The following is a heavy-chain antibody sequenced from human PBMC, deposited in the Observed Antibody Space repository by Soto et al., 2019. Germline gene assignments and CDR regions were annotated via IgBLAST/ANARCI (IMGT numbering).Heavy chain of an antibody. CDR2: IDASDSQR. CDR1: GYRFAGYW. J-gene: IGHJ4*02. V-gene: IGHV5-10-1*01. Sequence: PVQQLKVSRKGSGYRFAGYWITWVRQKPGKGLEWMGRIDASDSQRYYSPSFRGHVTISVTKSITTVFLQWSSLRASDTAMYSCPSPLYDSDTGPNFQYYFDSWGQGTPVTVSS. CDR3: PSPLYDSDTGPNFQYYFDS. D-gene: IGHD3-22*01.